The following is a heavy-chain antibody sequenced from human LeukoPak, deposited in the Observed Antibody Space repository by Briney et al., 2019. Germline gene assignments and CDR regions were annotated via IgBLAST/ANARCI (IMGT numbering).Heavy chain of an antibody. V-gene: IGHV4-4*08. CDR1: GGSISTYY. Sequence: SETLSLTCTVSGGSISTYYWSWIRQPPGKGLEWIGRIYTSGSTNYNPSLKSRVTISVDTSKNQFSLKLSSVTAADTAVYYCAALRMVRGVIISYFDYWGQGTLVTVSS. D-gene: IGHD3-10*01. J-gene: IGHJ4*02. CDR3: AALRMVRGVIISYFDY. CDR2: IYTSGST.